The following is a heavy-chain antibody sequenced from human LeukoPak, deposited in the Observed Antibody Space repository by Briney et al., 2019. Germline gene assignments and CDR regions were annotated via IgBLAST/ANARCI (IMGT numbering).Heavy chain of an antibody. CDR3: AVCSRTWNTFDY. J-gene: IGHJ4*02. V-gene: IGHV4-39*07. CDR1: GGSISSSSYY. CDR2: IYYSGAT. D-gene: IGHD1/OR15-1a*01. Sequence: SETLSLTCSVSGGSISSSSYYWGWIRQPPGKGLECIGTIYYSGATYYNPSLKSRVTISVDTSKSQFSLKLRSVTAADTAVYYCAVCSRTWNTFDYWGQGTLVTVSS.